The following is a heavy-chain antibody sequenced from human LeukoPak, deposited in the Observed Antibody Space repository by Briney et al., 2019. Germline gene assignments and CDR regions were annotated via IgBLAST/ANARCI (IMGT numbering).Heavy chain of an antibody. CDR3: ARGNLVGDNAWWFDP. J-gene: IGHJ5*02. CDR1: GYTFTSYY. V-gene: IGHV1-46*01. D-gene: IGHD1-26*01. CDR2: INPTGGST. Sequence: GASVKVSCKASGYTFTSYYMHWVRQAPGQGLEWMGLINPTGGSTGYAQKFQGRVTMTRDMSTSTDYMELSSLRSEDTAIYYCARGNLVGDNAWWFDPWGQGTLVTVSS.